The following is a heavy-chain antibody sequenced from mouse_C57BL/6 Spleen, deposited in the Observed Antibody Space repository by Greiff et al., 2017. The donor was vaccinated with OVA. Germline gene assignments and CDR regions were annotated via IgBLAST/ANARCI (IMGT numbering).Heavy chain of an antibody. CDR2: IEPEDGET. V-gene: IGHV14-2*01. Sequence: EVKLQESGAELVKPGVSVKLSCTASGFNIKDYYMHWVKQRTEQGLEGIGRIEPEDGETKYAPKFQGKATITADTSSNTAYLQLSSLTSEDTAVYYCAREEDYGSFFDYWGQGTTLTVSS. J-gene: IGHJ2*01. D-gene: IGHD1-1*01. CDR1: GFNIKDYY. CDR3: AREEDYGSFFDY.